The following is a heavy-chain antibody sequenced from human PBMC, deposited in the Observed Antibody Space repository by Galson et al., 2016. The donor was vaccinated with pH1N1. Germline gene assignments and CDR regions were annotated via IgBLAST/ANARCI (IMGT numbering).Heavy chain of an antibody. CDR1: GYTFTSYG. D-gene: IGHD3-9*01. CDR2: INPYTGDT. V-gene: IGHV1-18*01. Sequence: SVKVSCKAPGYTFTSYGISWVRQAPGQGLEWMGWINPYTGDTNYAQKLQGRVTITTEEITSSAYMERKRLRSEDTAVYYCVRNSGYVLTGHMDSWGQGTPVTVSS. CDR3: VRNSGYVLTGHMDS. J-gene: IGHJ4*02.